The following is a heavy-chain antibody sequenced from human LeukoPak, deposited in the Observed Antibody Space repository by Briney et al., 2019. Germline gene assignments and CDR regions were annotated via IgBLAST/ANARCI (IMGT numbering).Heavy chain of an antibody. D-gene: IGHD6-13*01. CDR2: ISSSSSYI. CDR1: GFTFSSYS. Sequence: PGGSLRLSCAASGFTFSSYSMNWVRQAPGKGLEWVSSISSSSSYIYYADSVKGRFTISRDNAKNSLYPQMNSLRAEDTAVYYCARRRIAAATSSSLSYGMDVWGQGTTVTVSS. J-gene: IGHJ6*02. V-gene: IGHV3-21*01. CDR3: ARRRIAAATSSSLSYGMDV.